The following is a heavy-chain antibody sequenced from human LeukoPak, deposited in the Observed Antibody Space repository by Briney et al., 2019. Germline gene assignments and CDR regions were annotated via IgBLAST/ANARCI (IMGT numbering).Heavy chain of an antibody. D-gene: IGHD1-26*01. Sequence: APVEVSCKASGYTFTSYYMHWVRQAPGQGLEWMGIINPSGGSTSYAQKFQGRVTMTRDTSTSTVYMELSSLRSDDTAVYYCARVEWELLGNYYYGMDVWGQGTTVTVSS. V-gene: IGHV1-46*01. CDR2: INPSGGST. CDR3: ARVEWELLGNYYYGMDV. J-gene: IGHJ6*02. CDR1: GYTFTSYY.